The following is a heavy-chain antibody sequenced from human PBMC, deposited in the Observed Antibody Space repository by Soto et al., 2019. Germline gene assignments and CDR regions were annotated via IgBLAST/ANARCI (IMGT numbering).Heavy chain of an antibody. CDR2: ISYDGSNK. Sequence: QVQLVESGGGVVQPGRSLRLSCAASGFTFSSYGMHWVRQAPGKGLEWVAVISYDGSNKYYADSVKGRFTISRDNSKNTLYLQMNSLRAEDTAVYYCAKDLIAVAVTYFDYWGQGTLVTVSS. J-gene: IGHJ4*02. V-gene: IGHV3-30*18. CDR1: GFTFSSYG. CDR3: AKDLIAVAVTYFDY. D-gene: IGHD6-19*01.